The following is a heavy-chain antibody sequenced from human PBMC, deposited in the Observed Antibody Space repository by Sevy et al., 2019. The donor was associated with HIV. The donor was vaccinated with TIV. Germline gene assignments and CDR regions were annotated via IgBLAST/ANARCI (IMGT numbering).Heavy chain of an antibody. Sequence: ASVKVSCKASGYTFTGYYMHWVRQAPGQGLEWMGWINPNSGGTNYAQKFQGRVTMTRDTSISTAYMELSRLRSGDTAVYYCARLPHYYDSSGYSDYWGQGTLVTVSS. CDR3: ARLPHYYDSSGYSDY. D-gene: IGHD3-22*01. J-gene: IGHJ4*02. CDR1: GYTFTGYY. V-gene: IGHV1-2*02. CDR2: INPNSGGT.